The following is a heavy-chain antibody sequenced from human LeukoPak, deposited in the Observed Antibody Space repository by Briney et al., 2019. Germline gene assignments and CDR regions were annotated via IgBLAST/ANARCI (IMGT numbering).Heavy chain of an antibody. J-gene: IGHJ4*02. V-gene: IGHV4-39*01. CDR1: GVSIGSGDYY. CDR3: ARQSTSTSRDFDY. D-gene: IGHD2-2*01. CDR2: IYYNGNT. Sequence: SETLSLTCPVSGVSIGSGDYYWGWIRQPPGKGLEWIGSIYYNGNTYYSPSLKSRVTISVDTSKNQFSLKLNSVTAADTALYYCARQSTSTSRDFDYWGQGTLVTVSS.